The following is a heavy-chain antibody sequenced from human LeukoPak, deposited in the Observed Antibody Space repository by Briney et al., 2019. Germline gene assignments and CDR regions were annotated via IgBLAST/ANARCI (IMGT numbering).Heavy chain of an antibody. V-gene: IGHV3-7*01. CDR3: MPGRGY. CDR1: GFPFQSYW. CDR2: INADGSDK. J-gene: IGHJ4*02. D-gene: IGHD2-8*02. Sequence: GGSLRLSCTASGFPFQSYWMNWVRQAPGKGLESVANINADGSDKYFMDSVKGRFSISRDNANNRLYLQMTSLRAEDTAVYYCMPGRGYWGQGTLVAVSS.